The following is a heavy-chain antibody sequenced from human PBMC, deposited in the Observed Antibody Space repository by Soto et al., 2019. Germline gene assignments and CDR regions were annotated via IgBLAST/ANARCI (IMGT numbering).Heavy chain of an antibody. CDR1: GASISTYY. V-gene: IGHV4-59*01. Sequence: SETLSLTCTVSGASISTYYWSWIRQPPGKGLEWIGYISYSGSTNYNPSLKSRVTISFDASKNEISLQVRSATAADAAVYYCARESYYGSGATVVGYWGLGTQVTVSS. D-gene: IGHD3-10*01. CDR2: ISYSGST. CDR3: ARESYYGSGATVVGY. J-gene: IGHJ4*02.